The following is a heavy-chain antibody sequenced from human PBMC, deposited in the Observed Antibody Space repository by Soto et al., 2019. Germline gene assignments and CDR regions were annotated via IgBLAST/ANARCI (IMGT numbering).Heavy chain of an antibody. CDR3: ARGGVFFFAAPTNPFDY. CDR1: GYTFTSYD. Sequence: SVKVSCKASGYTFTSYDINWVRQATGQGLEWMGWMNPNSGNTGYAQKFQGRVTMTRNTSISTAYMELSSLRSEDTAVYYCARGGVFFFAAPTNPFDYWGQGTLVTVSS. CDR2: MNPNSGNT. J-gene: IGHJ4*02. D-gene: IGHD3-10*01. V-gene: IGHV1-8*01.